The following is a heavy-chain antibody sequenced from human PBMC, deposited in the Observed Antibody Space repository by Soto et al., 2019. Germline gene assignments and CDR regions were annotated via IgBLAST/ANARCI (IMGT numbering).Heavy chain of an antibody. V-gene: IGHV3-30*18. Sequence: QVQLVESGGGVVQPGRSLRLSCAASGFMFSSYGMHWVCQAPGKGLEWVALLSYDGSNKYYADSVKGRFTISRDNSKNTLYLQMNSLRAEDTAVYYCAKGLYASGWSFLDYWGQGTLVTVSS. CDR1: GFMFSSYG. CDR2: LSYDGSNK. D-gene: IGHD6-19*01. J-gene: IGHJ4*02. CDR3: AKGLYASGWSFLDY.